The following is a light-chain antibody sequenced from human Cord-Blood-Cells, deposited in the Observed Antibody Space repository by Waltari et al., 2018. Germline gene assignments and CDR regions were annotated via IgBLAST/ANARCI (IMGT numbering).Light chain of an antibody. Sequence: SYVLTQPPSVSVAPGPTARITRGGTNIGSKSVPWYQQKPGQAPVLVVYDDSDRPSGIPERFSGSNSGNTATLTISRVEAGDEADYYCQVWDSSSDHPVFGGGTKLTVL. V-gene: IGLV3-21*02. CDR3: QVWDSSSDHPV. CDR1: NIGSKS. CDR2: DDS. J-gene: IGLJ3*02.